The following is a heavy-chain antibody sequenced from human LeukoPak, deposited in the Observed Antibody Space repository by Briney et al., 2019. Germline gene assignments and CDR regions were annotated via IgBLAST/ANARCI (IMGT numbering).Heavy chain of an antibody. CDR3: ARTVGVVPAALRYFDY. D-gene: IGHD2-2*01. V-gene: IGHV4-31*03. J-gene: IGHJ4*02. CDR1: GGSISSGGYY. Sequence: PSETLSLTCTVSGGSISSGGYYWSWIRQHPGKGLEWIGYIYYSGSTYYNPSLKSRVTISVDTSKNQFSLKLSSVTAADTAVYYCARTVGVVPAALRYFDYWGQGTLVTVSS. CDR2: IYYSGST.